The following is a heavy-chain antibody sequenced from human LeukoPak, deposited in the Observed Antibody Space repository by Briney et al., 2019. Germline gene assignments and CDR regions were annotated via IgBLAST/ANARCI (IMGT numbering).Heavy chain of an antibody. D-gene: IGHD3-10*01. CDR2: IFPSGGEI. V-gene: IGHV3-23*01. CDR3: ARPNWHPVGERRRGINAFDI. J-gene: IGHJ3*02. Sequence: GGSLRLSCEASGFTFSTFAMIWVRQPPGKGLEWVSSIFPSGGEIHYADSVRGRFTISRDNSKSTLSLQMNSLRAEDTAIYYCARPNWHPVGERRRGINAFDIWGQGTMVTVSS. CDR1: GFTFSTFA.